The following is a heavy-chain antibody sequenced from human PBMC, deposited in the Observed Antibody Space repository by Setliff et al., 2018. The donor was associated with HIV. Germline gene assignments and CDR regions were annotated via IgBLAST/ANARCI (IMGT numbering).Heavy chain of an antibody. D-gene: IGHD6-19*01. CDR3: ARVSNSGWYILDY. J-gene: IGHJ4*02. Sequence: GASVKVSCKTSGYMFIAYGMSWVRRAPGKGPEWMGGFDPEDNKIVYAQKLQGRVTMSTHTSTSTAYMELRSLRSDDTAVYYCARVSNSGWYILDYWGQGTLVTVSS. CDR2: FDPEDNKI. V-gene: IGHV1-18*01. CDR1: GYMFIAYG.